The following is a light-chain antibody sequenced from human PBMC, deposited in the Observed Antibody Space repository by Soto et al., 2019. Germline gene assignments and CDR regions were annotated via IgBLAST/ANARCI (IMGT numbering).Light chain of an antibody. CDR1: QGISSY. Sequence: IPLTQSPSSLSASVGDRVTITCRASQGISSYLAWYQQKAGRAPKFLIHAASTLQSGVPSRFSGSGSGTDFTLTISSLQPEDFATYYCQQLNSYPLTFGGGTKVEIK. V-gene: IGKV1-9*01. CDR2: AAS. CDR3: QQLNSYPLT. J-gene: IGKJ4*01.